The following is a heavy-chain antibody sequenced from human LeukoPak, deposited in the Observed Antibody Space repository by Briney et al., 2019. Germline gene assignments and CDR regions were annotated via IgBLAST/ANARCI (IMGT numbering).Heavy chain of an antibody. CDR2: IRGSGGST. J-gene: IGHJ6*03. Sequence: GGSLRLSCAASGFTFSSCATTWVRQAPGKGLEWVSAIRGSGGSTYYTDSVKGRFTISRDSSKNTLYLQMNCQRAEDTAVYYCAKGDIGGSIYYYMDVWGKGTTVTVSS. V-gene: IGHV3-23*01. CDR1: GFTFSSCA. D-gene: IGHD1-26*01. CDR3: AKGDIGGSIYYYMDV.